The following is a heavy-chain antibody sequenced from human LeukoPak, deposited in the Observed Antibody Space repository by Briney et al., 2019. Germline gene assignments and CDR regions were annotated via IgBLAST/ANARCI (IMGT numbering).Heavy chain of an antibody. J-gene: IGHJ5*02. D-gene: IGHD2-2*01. CDR2: IYFSGST. CDR1: GASITNDDYY. V-gene: IGHV4-31*03. CDR3: ARRAPFSNWFDP. Sequence: PSETLSLTCTVSGASITNDDYYWSWIRQHPGKGLEWIGYIYFSGSTYYNPTLKSRASVSVYTSKSQFSLRLTSVTAADTAVYYCARRAPFSNWFDPWGQGTLVIVSS.